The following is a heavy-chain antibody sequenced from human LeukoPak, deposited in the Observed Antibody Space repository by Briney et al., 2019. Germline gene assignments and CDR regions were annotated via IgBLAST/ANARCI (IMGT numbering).Heavy chain of an antibody. Sequence: ASVKVSCKASGYTFTSYGISWVRQAPGQGLEWMGWISAYNGNTNYAQKLQGRVTMTTDTSTSTAYMELRSLRSDDTAVYYCARDLGNYDSSGLDYWGQGTLVTVHS. CDR2: ISAYNGNT. CDR1: GYTFTSYG. V-gene: IGHV1-18*01. J-gene: IGHJ4*02. CDR3: ARDLGNYDSSGLDY. D-gene: IGHD3-22*01.